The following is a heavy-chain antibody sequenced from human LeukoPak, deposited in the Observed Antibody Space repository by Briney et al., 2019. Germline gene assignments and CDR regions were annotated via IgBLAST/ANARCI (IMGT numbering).Heavy chain of an antibody. D-gene: IGHD3-22*01. CDR3: ARDARGYNDRGGRGG. CDR1: GGTFSSYA. Sequence: GASVKVSCTASGGTFSSYAISWVRQAPGQGLEWMGGIIPIFGTANYAQKFQGRVTITADESTSTAYMELSSLRSEDTAVYYCARDARGYNDRGGRGGWGQETLVTVSS. V-gene: IGHV1-69*13. CDR2: IIPIFGTA. J-gene: IGHJ4*02.